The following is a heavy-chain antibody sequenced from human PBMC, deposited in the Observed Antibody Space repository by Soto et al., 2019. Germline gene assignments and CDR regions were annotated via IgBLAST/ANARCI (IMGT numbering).Heavy chain of an antibody. V-gene: IGHV3-23*01. Sequence: QRLSFTASGYAFSSYSMSCVRQAPGKVLEWVSAISGSDGSTYYAGSVKGRFAISRDNSKNTLSLQMNSLRAKDTAVYYCAKRRAYTCDTDVWGQGTTVTVSS. D-gene: IGHD4-4*01. CDR3: AKRRAYTCDTDV. CDR1: GYAFSSYS. J-gene: IGHJ6*02. CDR2: ISGSDGST.